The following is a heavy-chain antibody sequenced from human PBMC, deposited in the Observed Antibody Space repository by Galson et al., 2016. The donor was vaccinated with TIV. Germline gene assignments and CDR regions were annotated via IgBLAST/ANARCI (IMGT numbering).Heavy chain of an antibody. Sequence: SLRLSCAASGFKFSNYAMNWVRQAPGKGLQWVAVISYDGTNRFYADSVKGRFTISRDNSKNTLYLQMSSLRTEDTAVYFCARDLGSSAYFDYWGQGTLVTVSS. CDR3: ARDLGSSAYFDY. V-gene: IGHV3-30-3*01. J-gene: IGHJ4*02. D-gene: IGHD6-6*01. CDR2: ISYDGTNR. CDR1: GFKFSNYA.